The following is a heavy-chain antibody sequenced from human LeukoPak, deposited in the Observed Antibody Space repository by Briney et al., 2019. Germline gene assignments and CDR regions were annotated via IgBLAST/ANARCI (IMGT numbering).Heavy chain of an antibody. D-gene: IGHD3-3*01. CDR3: AREGQGVYDFWSGYYPNWFDP. Sequence: PGGSLRLSCAPSGFTLSSYSMMWARQAPGRGREWGAYISNSSSNIYNTDAVTGRIRISRDNAKNSLYLQMNSLRAEDTAVYYCAREGQGVYDFWSGYYPNWFDPWGQGTLVTVSS. CDR1: GFTLSSYS. CDR2: ISNSSSNI. J-gene: IGHJ5*02. V-gene: IGHV3-48*01.